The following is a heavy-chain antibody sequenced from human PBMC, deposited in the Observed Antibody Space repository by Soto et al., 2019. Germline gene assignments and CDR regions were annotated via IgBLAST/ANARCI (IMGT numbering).Heavy chain of an antibody. Sequence: XETLPPTCTVSGGSVSSGSYYWSWIRQPPGKGLEWIGYIYYSGSTNYNPSLKSRVTISVDTSENQFSLKLSSVTAADTAVYYCARGGRSSSFKANWFDHWGQGTLVTVSS. CDR1: GGSVSSGSYY. D-gene: IGHD3-16*01. CDR2: IYYSGST. V-gene: IGHV4-61*01. J-gene: IGHJ5*02. CDR3: ARGGRSSSFKANWFDH.